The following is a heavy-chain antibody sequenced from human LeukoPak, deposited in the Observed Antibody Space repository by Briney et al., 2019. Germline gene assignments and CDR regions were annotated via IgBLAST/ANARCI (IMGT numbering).Heavy chain of an antibody. CDR1: GYSFPTYW. Sequence: GESLKISCKGSGYSFPTYWICWVRQMPGKGLEWMRIIYPGDSDTRYSPSFEGEVTISADKSISTAYLQWSSLKASDTAMYYCARSGTIATRRNYIDYWGQGTLVTVSS. CDR3: ARSGTIATRRNYIDY. CDR2: IYPGDSDT. J-gene: IGHJ4*02. D-gene: IGHD6-6*01. V-gene: IGHV5-51*01.